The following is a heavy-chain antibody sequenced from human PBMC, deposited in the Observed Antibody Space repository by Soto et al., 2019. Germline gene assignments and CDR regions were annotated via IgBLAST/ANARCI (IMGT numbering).Heavy chain of an antibody. CDR2: IYYSGST. J-gene: IGHJ2*01. Sequence: QLQLQESGPGLVKPSETLSLTCTVSGGSISSSSYYWGWIRQPPGKGLEWIGSIYYSGSTYYNPSLKSRVTISVDTSKNQFSLKLSSVTAADTAVYYYVTVVTNISSFWYFDLWGRGTLVTVSS. V-gene: IGHV4-39*01. CDR3: VTVVTNISSFWYFDL. CDR1: GGSISSSSYY. D-gene: IGHD2-21*02.